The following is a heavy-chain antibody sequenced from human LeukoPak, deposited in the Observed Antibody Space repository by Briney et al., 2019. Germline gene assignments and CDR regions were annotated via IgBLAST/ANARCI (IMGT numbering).Heavy chain of an antibody. J-gene: IGHJ4*02. D-gene: IGHD1-26*01. CDR1: GFTVSDHY. V-gene: IGHV3-72*01. CDR2: SRNKANSYTT. CDR3: ARASRSGSYFFY. Sequence: GGSLRLSCAASGFTVSDHYMDWVRQTPGKGLEWVGRSRNKANSYTTEYAASVKGRFTISRDDSKNSLSLQMNSRKTDDTAVYYCARASRSGSYFFYWGQGTLVTVSS.